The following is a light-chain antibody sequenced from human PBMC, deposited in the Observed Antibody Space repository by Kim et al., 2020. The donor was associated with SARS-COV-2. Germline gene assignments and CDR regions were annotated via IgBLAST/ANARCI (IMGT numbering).Light chain of an antibody. J-gene: IGLJ1*01. CDR3: AACDDNLVYA. CDR1: SSNIGSNS. CDR2: SND. V-gene: IGLV1-44*01. Sequence: PGQRVTISCSGSSSNIGSNSLSWYQQHPGTAPKLLIYSNDQRPSGVPDRFSGSKSGTSASLAISGLQAEDEADYYCAACDDNLVYAFGTVTKVTVL.